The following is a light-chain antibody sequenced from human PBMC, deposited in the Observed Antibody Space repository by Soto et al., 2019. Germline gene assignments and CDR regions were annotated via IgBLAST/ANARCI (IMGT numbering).Light chain of an antibody. V-gene: IGKV3-20*01. Sequence: VGLPQSPGTLSLSPGERASLSCMASQSVSNSFLAWYQQKAGQSPRLLIYAASARAIGIPDRFSGSGSGTDFTLTISRLEPEDFAVYYCQQYGHSPRTFGQGTNVDI. CDR3: QQYGHSPRT. CDR2: AAS. J-gene: IGKJ1*01. CDR1: QSVSNSF.